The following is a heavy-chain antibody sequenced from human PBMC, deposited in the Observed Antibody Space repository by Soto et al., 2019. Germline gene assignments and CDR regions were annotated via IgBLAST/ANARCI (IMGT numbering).Heavy chain of an antibody. J-gene: IGHJ4*02. CDR2: ITESGGSA. CDR3: AKGSILDY. Sequence: EVQLLESGGGLVQPGGSLRLSCAASGLTFSSYVMTWVRQAPGKGLEWVSAITESGGSAYYGDSVKGRFTVSRDNSKNALYLRMNSLMAEDTAVDYCAKGSILDYWGEGTLVTVAS. V-gene: IGHV3-23*01. CDR1: GLTFSSYV.